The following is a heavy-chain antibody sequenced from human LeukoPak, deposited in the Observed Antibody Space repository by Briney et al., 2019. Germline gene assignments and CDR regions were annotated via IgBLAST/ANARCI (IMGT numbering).Heavy chain of an antibody. Sequence: TGGSLRLSCAASGFTFSSYSMNWVRQAPGKGLEWVSSISSSSSYIYYADSVKGRFTISRDNAKNSLYLQMNSLRAEDTAVYYCARDSWTENHYGMDVWGQGTTVTVSS. CDR3: ARDSWTENHYGMDV. CDR1: GFTFSSYS. CDR2: ISSSSSYI. J-gene: IGHJ6*02. V-gene: IGHV3-21*01. D-gene: IGHD3/OR15-3a*01.